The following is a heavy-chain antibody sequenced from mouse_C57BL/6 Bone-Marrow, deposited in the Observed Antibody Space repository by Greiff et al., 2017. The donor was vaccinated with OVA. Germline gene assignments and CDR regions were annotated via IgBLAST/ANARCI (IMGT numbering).Heavy chain of an antibody. V-gene: IGHV14-4*01. CDR3: TTYVWFPLRY. J-gene: IGHJ2*01. CDR2: IDPENGDT. D-gene: IGHD2-2*01. CDR1: GFNIKDDY. Sequence: EVQLQQSGAELVRPGASVKLSCTASGFNIKDDYMHWVKQRPEQGLEWIGWIDPENGDTEYASKFQGKATITADTFSNTAYLLLSSLTSEDTAVYYCTTYVWFPLRYWGQGTTLTVSS.